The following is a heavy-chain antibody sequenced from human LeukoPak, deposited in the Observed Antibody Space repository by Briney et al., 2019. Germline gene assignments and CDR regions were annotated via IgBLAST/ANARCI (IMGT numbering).Heavy chain of an antibody. J-gene: IGHJ4*02. CDR1: GFTFSSYS. CDR2: ISSSSYI. D-gene: IGHD6-13*01. V-gene: IGHV3-21*01. CDR3: ARLLFGSSWYSGYFDY. Sequence: GGSLRLSCAASGFTFSSYSMNWVRQAPGKGLEWVSSISSSSYIYYADSVKGRFTISRDNAKNSLYLQMNSLRAEDTAVYYCARLLFGSSWYSGYFDYWGQGTLVTVSS.